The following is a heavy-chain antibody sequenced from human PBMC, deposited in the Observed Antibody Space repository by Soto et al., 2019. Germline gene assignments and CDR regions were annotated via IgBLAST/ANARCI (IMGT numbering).Heavy chain of an antibody. D-gene: IGHD6-13*01. Sequence: QTGGSLRLSCAASGFTFSSYGMHWVRQAPGKGLEWVAVIWYDGSNKYYADSVKGRFTISRDNSKNTLYLQMNSLRAEDTAVYYCARDGAYSSSWYYFDYWGQGTLVTVSS. CDR1: GFTFSSYG. CDR3: ARDGAYSSSWYYFDY. V-gene: IGHV3-33*01. J-gene: IGHJ4*02. CDR2: IWYDGSNK.